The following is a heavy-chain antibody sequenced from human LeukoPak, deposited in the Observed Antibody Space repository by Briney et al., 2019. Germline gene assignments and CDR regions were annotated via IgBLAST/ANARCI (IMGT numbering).Heavy chain of an antibody. D-gene: IGHD3-16*01. Sequence: PGGALRLSCEASRFTFSSYTMHWVRQAPGKGLEWVSSISSSSSYIYYADSVKGRFTISRDNAKNSLYLQMNSLRAEDTAVYYCARDQEGAKTYWGQGTLVTVSS. J-gene: IGHJ4*02. CDR3: ARDQEGAKTY. CDR2: ISSSSSYI. V-gene: IGHV3-21*01. CDR1: RFTFSSYT.